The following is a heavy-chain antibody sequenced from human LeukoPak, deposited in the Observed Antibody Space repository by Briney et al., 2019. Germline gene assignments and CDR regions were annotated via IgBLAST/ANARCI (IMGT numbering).Heavy chain of an antibody. CDR1: GFTFSSYA. Sequence: GRSLRLSCAASGFTFSSYAMHWVRQAPGKGLEWVAVISYDGSNKYYADSVKGRFTISRDNSKNTLYLQMNSLRAEDTAVYYCARDQADSSGYYYDYWGQGTLVTVSS. CDR2: ISYDGSNK. D-gene: IGHD3-22*01. CDR3: ARDQADSSGYYYDY. V-gene: IGHV3-30-3*01. J-gene: IGHJ4*02.